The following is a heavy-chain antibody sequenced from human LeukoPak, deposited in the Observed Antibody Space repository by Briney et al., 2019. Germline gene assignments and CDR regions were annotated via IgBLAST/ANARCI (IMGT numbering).Heavy chain of an antibody. D-gene: IGHD3-22*01. CDR3: ARASSITMIVVVTDFDY. Sequence: GASMKVSCKASGYTFTNFDINWVRQATGQGLEWMGWMNPNTGNAGYAQKFQDRVTITWDASISTAYMDLSSLRSEDTAVYYCARASSITMIVVVTDFDYWGQGTLVTVSS. CDR1: GYTFTNFD. CDR2: MNPNTGNA. V-gene: IGHV1-8*03. J-gene: IGHJ4*02.